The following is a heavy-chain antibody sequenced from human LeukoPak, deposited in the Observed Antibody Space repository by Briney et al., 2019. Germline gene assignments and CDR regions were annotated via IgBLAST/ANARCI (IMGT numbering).Heavy chain of an antibody. CDR2: INPSGGST. D-gene: IGHD1-26*01. V-gene: IGHV1-46*01. Sequence: ASVKVSCKASGYTFTSYYMHWVRQAPGQGLEWMGIINPSGGSTSYAQKFQGRVTMTRDTSTSTVYMELSSLRSDDTAVYYCARVPEEMWELLPLDYWGQGTLVTVSS. CDR3: ARVPEEMWELLPLDY. J-gene: IGHJ4*02. CDR1: GYTFTSYY.